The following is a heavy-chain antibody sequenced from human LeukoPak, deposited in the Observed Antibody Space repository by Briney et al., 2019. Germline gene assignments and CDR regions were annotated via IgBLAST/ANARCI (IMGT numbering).Heavy chain of an antibody. CDR2: INPNTGGT. D-gene: IGHD6-19*01. Sequence: ASVKVSCKASGYTFTDYFMHWVRQAPGQGLEWMGWINPNTGGTNYAQKFQGRVSMTRDTSISTAYMELSRLRSDDTAMYYCARVSAVAGYIDYRGQGTLVTVDS. V-gene: IGHV1-2*02. CDR3: ARVSAVAGYIDY. J-gene: IGHJ4*02. CDR1: GYTFTDYF.